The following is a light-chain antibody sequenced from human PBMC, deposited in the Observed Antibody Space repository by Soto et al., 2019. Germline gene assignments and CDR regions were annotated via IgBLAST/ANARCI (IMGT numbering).Light chain of an antibody. Sequence: EIVMTQSPATLSVSPGERATLACRASQSVSSNLAWYQQKPGQNPRLLLYGAATRATGIPARFSGSRSGTEFTLTISSMQSEDFTVYYCQQYNNWPWTFGQGTKVDIK. CDR1: QSVSSN. CDR2: GAA. V-gene: IGKV3-15*01. J-gene: IGKJ1*01. CDR3: QQYNNWPWT.